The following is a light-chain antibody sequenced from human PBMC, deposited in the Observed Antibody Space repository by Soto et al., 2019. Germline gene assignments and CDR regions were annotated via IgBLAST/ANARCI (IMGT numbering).Light chain of an antibody. CDR1: QSLLDSDDGNTY. V-gene: IGKV2-40*01. Sequence: DIVMTQTPLSLPVTPGKPASISCRSSQSLLDSDDGNTYLDWYLQKPGQSPQLLIYTVSYRASGVPDRFSGSGSGTDFTLKISRVEAEDVGVYYCMQRIEFPLTFGGGTKVEIK. CDR3: MQRIEFPLT. J-gene: IGKJ4*01. CDR2: TVS.